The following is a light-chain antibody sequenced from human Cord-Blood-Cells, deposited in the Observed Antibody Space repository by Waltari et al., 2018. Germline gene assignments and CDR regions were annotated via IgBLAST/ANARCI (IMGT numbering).Light chain of an antibody. V-gene: IGLV2-14*01. CDR2: DVS. Sequence: QSALSQPASVSGSPGQSITISCTGTSSDVGGYNYFSWYQQHPGKSPKLMIYDVSNRPSGVSNRFSRSKSGNTASLPSSGLQAEDEADYYCSSYTSSSTYVFGTGTKVTVL. CDR1: SSDVGGYNY. J-gene: IGLJ1*01. CDR3: SSYTSSSTYV.